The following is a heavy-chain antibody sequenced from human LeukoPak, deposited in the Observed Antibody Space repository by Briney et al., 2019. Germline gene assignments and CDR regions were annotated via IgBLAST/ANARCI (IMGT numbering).Heavy chain of an antibody. CDR1: GGSISSGDYY. D-gene: IGHD5-12*01. CDR3: ARLYSGYDWRWFDP. CDR2: NYYSGSA. V-gene: IGHV4-30-4*01. J-gene: IGHJ5*02. Sequence: SQTLSLTCTVSGGSISSGDYYWSWIRQPPGKGLEWIGYNYYSGSAYYNPSLKSRVTISVDTSKNQFSLKLSSVTAADTAVYYCARLYSGYDWRWFDPWGQGTLVTVSS.